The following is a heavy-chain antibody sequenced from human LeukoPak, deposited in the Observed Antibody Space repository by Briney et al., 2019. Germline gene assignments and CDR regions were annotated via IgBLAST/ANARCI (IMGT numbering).Heavy chain of an antibody. J-gene: IGHJ4*02. V-gene: IGHV3-48*01. CDR1: GFTFSSYS. Sequence: GGSLRLSCAASGFTFSSYSMNWVHQAPGKGLEWVSYISSSSSTIYYADSVKGRFTISRDNAKNSLYLQMNSLRAEDTAVYYCARELRFLEWLPFDYWGQGTLVTVSS. CDR2: ISSSSSTI. D-gene: IGHD3-3*01. CDR3: ARELRFLEWLPFDY.